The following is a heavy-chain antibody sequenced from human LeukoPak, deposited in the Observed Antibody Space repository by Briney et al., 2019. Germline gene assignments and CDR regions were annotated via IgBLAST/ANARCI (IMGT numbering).Heavy chain of an antibody. CDR1: GGSISSYY. Sequence: SETLSLTCTVSGGSISSYYWSWIRQPPGKGLEWIGYIYYSGSTNYNPSLKSRVTISVDTSKNQFSLKLSSVTPADTAVYYCARLAGTGDVWGSYRQRYFDYWGQGTLVTVSS. V-gene: IGHV4-59*08. J-gene: IGHJ4*02. CDR2: IYYSGST. D-gene: IGHD3-16*02. CDR3: ARLAGTGDVWGSYRQRYFDY.